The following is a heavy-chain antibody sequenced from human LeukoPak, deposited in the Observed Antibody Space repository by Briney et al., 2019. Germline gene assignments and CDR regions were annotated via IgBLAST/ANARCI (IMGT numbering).Heavy chain of an antibody. Sequence: GGSLRLSCAASEFTFSGSAMHWVRQASGKGLEWVGRIRSKANSYATAYAASVKGRFTISRDNSKNTLYLQMNSLRAEDTAVYYCARDLDYWGQGTLVTVSS. CDR3: ARDLDY. CDR1: EFTFSGSA. J-gene: IGHJ4*02. CDR2: IRSKANSYAT. V-gene: IGHV3-73*01.